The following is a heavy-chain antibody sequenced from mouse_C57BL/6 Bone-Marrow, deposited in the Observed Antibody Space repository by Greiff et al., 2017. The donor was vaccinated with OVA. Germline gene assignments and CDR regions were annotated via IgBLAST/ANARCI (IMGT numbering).Heavy chain of an antibody. D-gene: IGHD1-1*01. V-gene: IGHV1-26*01. Sequence: SGPELVKPGASVKISCKASGYTFTDYYMNWVKQSHGKSLEWIGDINPNNGGTSYNQKFKGKATLTVDKSSSTAYMELRSLTSKDSAVYYCARAGAITTVVASAMDYWGQGTSVTVSS. J-gene: IGHJ4*01. CDR1: GYTFTDYY. CDR3: ARAGAITTVVASAMDY. CDR2: INPNNGGT.